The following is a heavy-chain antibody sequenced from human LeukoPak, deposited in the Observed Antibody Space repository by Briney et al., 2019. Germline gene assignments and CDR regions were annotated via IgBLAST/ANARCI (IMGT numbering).Heavy chain of an antibody. CDR1: GFTFTAYY. V-gene: IGHV3-11*01. CDR3: AKEGYYYGSGDAFDI. J-gene: IGHJ3*02. CDR2: IDQSGTKI. D-gene: IGHD3-22*01. Sequence: GGSLRLSCAASGFTFTAYYMTWFRLAPGKGLEWVSYIDQSGTKIYYADSVKGRFTISRDNAKSSLHLQMNSLRAEDTAVYYCAKEGYYYGSGDAFDIWGQGTMVTVSS.